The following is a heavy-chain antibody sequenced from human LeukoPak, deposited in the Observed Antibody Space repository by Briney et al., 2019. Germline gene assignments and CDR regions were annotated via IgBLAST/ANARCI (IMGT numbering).Heavy chain of an antibody. CDR3: ARDVGYSYGVDY. CDR2: INHSGST. Sequence: PSETLSLTCAVYGGSFSGYYWSWIRQPPGKGLEWIGEINHSGSTNYNPSLKSRVTMSVGTSKNQFSLKLSSVTAADTAVYYCARDVGYSYGVDYWGQGTLVTVSS. CDR1: GGSFSGYY. V-gene: IGHV4-34*01. J-gene: IGHJ4*02. D-gene: IGHD5-18*01.